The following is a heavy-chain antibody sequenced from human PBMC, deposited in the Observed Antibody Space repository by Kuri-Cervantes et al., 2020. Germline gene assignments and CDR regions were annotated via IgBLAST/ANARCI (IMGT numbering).Heavy chain of an antibody. J-gene: IGHJ3*02. CDR1: GYTFTSYG. CDR2: ISAYNGNT. V-gene: IGHV1-18*01. CDR3: ARVYGDYELGI. D-gene: IGHD4-17*01. Sequence: ASVKVSCKASGYTFTSYGISWVRQAPGQGLEWMGWISAYNGNTNYAQKLQGRVTMTTDTSTSTACMELRSLRSDDTAVYYCARVYGDYELGIWGQGTMVTVSS.